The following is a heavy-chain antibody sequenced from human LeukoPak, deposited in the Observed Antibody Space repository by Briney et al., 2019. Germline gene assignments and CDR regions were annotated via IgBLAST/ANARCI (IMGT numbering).Heavy chain of an antibody. CDR1: GGSISSCY. V-gene: IGHV4-59*08. D-gene: IGHD1-26*01. CDR3: ARSYSVSYSMGY. CDR2: IFYSGST. J-gene: IGHJ4*02. Sequence: SETLSLTCTVSGGSISSCYWSWIRQPPGKGLEWIGFIFYSGSTNYNPSLKSRVTISVDTSKNQFSLKLSSVTAADTALYYCARSYSVSYSMGYWGQGTLVTVSS.